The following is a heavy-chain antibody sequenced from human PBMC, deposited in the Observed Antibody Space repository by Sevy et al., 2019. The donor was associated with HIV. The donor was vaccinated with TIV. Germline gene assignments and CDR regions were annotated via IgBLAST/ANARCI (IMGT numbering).Heavy chain of an antibody. CDR2: IWFDGSNT. J-gene: IGHJ4*02. CDR1: GFSFSSYG. D-gene: IGHD4-17*01. Sequence: GGSLRLSCAASGFSFSSYGMHWVSQAPGKGLEWVALIWFDGSNTYYADSVKGRFTISRDIAKNTLHLQMNSLRAEDTAVYYCARDLEFYDYGDYGPAFMPDYWGQGTLVTVSS. V-gene: IGHV3-33*01. CDR3: ARDLEFYDYGDYGPAFMPDY.